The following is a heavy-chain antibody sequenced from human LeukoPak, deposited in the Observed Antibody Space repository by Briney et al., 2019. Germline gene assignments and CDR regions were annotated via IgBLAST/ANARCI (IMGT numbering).Heavy chain of an antibody. D-gene: IGHD3-9*01. V-gene: IGHV1-8*01. Sequence: ASVKVSCKASGYTFISYDVNWVRQATGQGLEWMGWMNPNSGNTGYAQKFQGRATMTRNTSISTAYMELSSLRSEDTAVYYCARGDWAPEYWGQGTLVTVSS. J-gene: IGHJ4*02. CDR2: MNPNSGNT. CDR1: GYTFISYD. CDR3: ARGDWAPEY.